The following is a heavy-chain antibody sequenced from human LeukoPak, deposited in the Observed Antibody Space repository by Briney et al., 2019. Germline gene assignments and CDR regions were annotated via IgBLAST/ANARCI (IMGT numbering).Heavy chain of an antibody. CDR3: AGYHAYGVTTPPLGY. V-gene: IGHV4-38-2*02. J-gene: IGHJ4*02. D-gene: IGHD4-17*01. CDR2: VYHGGST. Sequence: SETLSLTCTVSAHSISSGYYWGWIRQPPGKGLEWIGSVYHGGSTYYNPSLKGRVTISLDSSRNQFSLKLSSVTAADTAVYFCAGYHAYGVTTPPLGYWGQGTLVTVSS. CDR1: AHSISSGYY.